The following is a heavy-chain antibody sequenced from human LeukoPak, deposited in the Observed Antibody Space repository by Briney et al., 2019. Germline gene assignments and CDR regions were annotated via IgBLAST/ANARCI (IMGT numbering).Heavy chain of an antibody. CDR2: ISGSGGST. J-gene: IGHJ4*02. CDR1: GLIFSSYG. Sequence: GGSLRLSCAASGLIFSSYGMSWVRHAPGKGLEWVSAISGSGGSTYYADSVKGRFTISRHNSKNTLYLQMNSLRAEDTAVYYCAKEREYSGYEPLPNDYWGQGTLVTVSS. V-gene: IGHV3-23*01. CDR3: AKEREYSGYEPLPNDY. D-gene: IGHD5-12*01.